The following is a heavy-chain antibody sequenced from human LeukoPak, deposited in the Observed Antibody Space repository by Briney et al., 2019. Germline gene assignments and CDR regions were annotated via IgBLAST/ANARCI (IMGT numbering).Heavy chain of an antibody. J-gene: IGHJ4*02. CDR1: GGSFSGYY. CDR2: INHSGST. Sequence: PSETLSLTCAVYGGSFSGYYWSWIRQPPGKGLEWIGEINHSGSTNYNPSLKSRVTISVDTSKNQFSLKLSSVTAADTAVYYCARGGMIVMNYYLDYWGQGTLVTVSS. D-gene: IGHD3-22*01. V-gene: IGHV4-34*01. CDR3: ARGGMIVMNYYLDY.